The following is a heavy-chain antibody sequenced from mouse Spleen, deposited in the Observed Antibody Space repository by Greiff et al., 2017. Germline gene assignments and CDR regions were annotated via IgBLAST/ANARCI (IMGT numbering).Heavy chain of an antibody. CDR1: GFTFTDYY. Sequence: EVKLMESGGGLVQPGGSLSLSCAASGFTFTDYYMSWVRQPPGKALEWLGFIRNKANGYTTEYSASVKGRFTISRDNSQSILYLQMNALRAEYSATYYCERSPLITTAFDYWGQGTTLTVS. CDR3: ERSPLITTAFDY. CDR2: IRNKANGYTT. V-gene: IGHV7-3*01. J-gene: IGHJ2*01. D-gene: IGHD1-2*01.